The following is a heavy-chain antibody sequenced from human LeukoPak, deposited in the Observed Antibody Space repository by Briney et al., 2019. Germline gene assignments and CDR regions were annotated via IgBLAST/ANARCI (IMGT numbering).Heavy chain of an antibody. V-gene: IGHV4-4*07. Sequence: SETLSLACTFSGGSITSYYWSWIRQPAGKGLEWIGRIHTSGSTNYNPSLKSRVTMSVDTSKNQFSLKLSSVTAADTAVYYCARDRYYYDNSGSTFDYWGQGTLVTVSS. CDR1: GGSITSYY. D-gene: IGHD3-22*01. CDR3: ARDRYYYDNSGSTFDY. CDR2: IHTSGST. J-gene: IGHJ4*02.